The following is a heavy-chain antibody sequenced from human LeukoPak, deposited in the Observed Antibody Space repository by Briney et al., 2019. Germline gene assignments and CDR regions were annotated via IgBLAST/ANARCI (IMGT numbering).Heavy chain of an antibody. D-gene: IGHD3-22*01. CDR1: GFTFSSYA. J-gene: IGHJ3*02. CDR3: AKDREDYYDSSGYYYDAFDI. CDR2: ISGSGGST. V-gene: IGHV3-23*01. Sequence: GGSLRLSCAASGFTFSSYAMSWVRQAPGKGLEWVSAISGSGGSTYYADSVKGRFTISRDNSKNTLYLQMNSLRAEDTAVYYCAKDREDYYDSSGYYYDAFDIWGQGTMVTVSS.